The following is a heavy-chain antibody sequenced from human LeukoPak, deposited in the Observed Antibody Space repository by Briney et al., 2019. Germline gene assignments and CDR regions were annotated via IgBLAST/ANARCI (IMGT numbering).Heavy chain of an antibody. CDR2: MNPNSGNT. V-gene: IGHV1-8*03. CDR3: ARAAMATYYYYIDV. Sequence: ASVKVSCKASGYTFTSYDINWVRQATGQGLEWMGWMNPNSGNTGYAQKFQGRVTITRNTSISTAYMELSSLRSEDTAVYYCARAAMATYYYYIDVWGKGTTVTVSS. CDR1: GYTFTSYD. D-gene: IGHD5-18*01. J-gene: IGHJ6*03.